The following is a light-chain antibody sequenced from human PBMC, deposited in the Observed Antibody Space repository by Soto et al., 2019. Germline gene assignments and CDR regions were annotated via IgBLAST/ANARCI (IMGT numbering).Light chain of an antibody. V-gene: IGKV3-15*01. CDR1: QSVSYN. CDR3: QQYKNWPPLT. J-gene: IGKJ4*01. CDR2: GVF. Sequence: EIVMTQSPATLSVSPGETATLSCRASQSVSYNLAWYQQKPGQGPRLLIYGVFTRATGIPARFSGSGSGTEFTLTISSLQSEDFAVYYCQQYKNWPPLTFGGGTKVEIK.